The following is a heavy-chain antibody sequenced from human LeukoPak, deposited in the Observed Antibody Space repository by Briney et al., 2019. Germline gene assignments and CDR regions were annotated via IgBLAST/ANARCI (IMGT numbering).Heavy chain of an antibody. Sequence: GESLQISCKGSGYSFTSYWIGWVRQLPEKGLEWRGIIYPGDSDTRYSPSFQGQVTISADKSISTAYLQWSSLKASDTAMYYCARHSSSGSYTIFDYWGQGTLVTVSS. D-gene: IGHD1-26*01. CDR1: GYSFTSYW. CDR3: ARHSSSGSYTIFDY. V-gene: IGHV5-51*01. CDR2: IYPGDSDT. J-gene: IGHJ4*02.